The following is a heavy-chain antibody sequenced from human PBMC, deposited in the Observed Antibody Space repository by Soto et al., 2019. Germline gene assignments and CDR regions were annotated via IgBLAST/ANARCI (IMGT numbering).Heavy chain of an antibody. CDR3: AGRIAVAVTKYYFDY. CDR1: GGSFSGYY. Sequence: QVQLQQWGAGLLKPSETLSLTCAVYGGSFSGYYWSWIRQPPGKGLEWIGEINHSGSTNYNPSLKSRVTISVDTSKNQFSLELSSVTAADTAVYYCAGRIAVAVTKYYFDYWGQGTLVTVSS. CDR2: INHSGST. V-gene: IGHV4-34*01. J-gene: IGHJ4*02. D-gene: IGHD6-19*01.